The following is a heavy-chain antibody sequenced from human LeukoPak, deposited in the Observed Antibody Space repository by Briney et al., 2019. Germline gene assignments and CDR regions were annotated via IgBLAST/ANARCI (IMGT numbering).Heavy chain of an antibody. CDR2: IGTAGDT. Sequence: GRSLRLSCAASGFTFSSYDMHWVRQATGKGLEWVSAIGTAGDTYYPGSVKGRFTISRENAKNSLYLQMNSLRAGDTAVYYCARGSRPYYYYGMDVWGQGTTVTVSS. J-gene: IGHJ6*02. CDR3: ARGSRPYYYYGMDV. CDR1: GFTFSSYD. V-gene: IGHV3-13*01.